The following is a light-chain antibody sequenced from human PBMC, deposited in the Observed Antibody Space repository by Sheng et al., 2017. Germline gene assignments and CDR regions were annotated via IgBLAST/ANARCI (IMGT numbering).Light chain of an antibody. Sequence: SYEVTQPPSVSVSPGQTGSITCSGDKLGDKYVCWYQQKSGHSPMLVIYQDSKRPSGIPERFSGSNSGNTATLTISGTQSMDEADYYCQAWDSATTTVLFGGGTKLTVL. V-gene: IGLV3-1*01. CDR1: KLGDKY. J-gene: IGLJ2*01. CDR3: QAWDSATTTVL. CDR2: QDS.